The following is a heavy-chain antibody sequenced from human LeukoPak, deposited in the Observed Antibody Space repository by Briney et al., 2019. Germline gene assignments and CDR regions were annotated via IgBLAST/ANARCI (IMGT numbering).Heavy chain of an antibody. CDR1: KFTFSTYW. J-gene: IGHJ4*02. V-gene: IGHV3-7*01. Sequence: PGGSLRLSCAAFKFTFSTYWMNWVRQAPGKGLEWVANIKQDGSEKYYADSVKGRFTISRDNAKNSLFLQMNSLRAEDTAVYYCARDPPSGSYYRYFDHWGQGTLVTVSS. CDR3: ARDPPSGSYYRYFDH. CDR2: IKQDGSEK. D-gene: IGHD1-26*01.